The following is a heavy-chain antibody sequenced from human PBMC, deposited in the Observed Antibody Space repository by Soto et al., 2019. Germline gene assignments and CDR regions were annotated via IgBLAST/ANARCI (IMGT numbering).Heavy chain of an antibody. J-gene: IGHJ4*02. CDR3: ARSVAVPGAHIDY. V-gene: IGHV4-59*01. CDR1: GGSISGSH. Sequence: SETLSLTCSVSGGSISGSHWSWIRQSPGKGLEWLGYVYYTGSTNYSPSLRSRVSISVDTSKNEFSLRLSSVTAADTAVYFCARSVAVPGAHIDYWGQGTQVTVSS. D-gene: IGHD6-19*01. CDR2: VYYTGST.